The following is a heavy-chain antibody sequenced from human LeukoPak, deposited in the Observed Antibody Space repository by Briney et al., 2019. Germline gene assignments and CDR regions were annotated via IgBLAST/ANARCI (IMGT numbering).Heavy chain of an antibody. CDR2: IKPDGGEK. Sequence: GGSLRLSCEASGFTFWSDWMTWVRQAPGKGLGWVANIKPDGGEKYYVDSVKGRFTISRDNAKNSLYLQMNSLRPEDTAVYYCVRGSSGTAVRGISWAWFDPWGQGTLVTVSS. J-gene: IGHJ5*02. CDR1: GFTFWSDW. V-gene: IGHV3-7*05. D-gene: IGHD3-10*01. CDR3: VRGSSGTAVRGISWAWFDP.